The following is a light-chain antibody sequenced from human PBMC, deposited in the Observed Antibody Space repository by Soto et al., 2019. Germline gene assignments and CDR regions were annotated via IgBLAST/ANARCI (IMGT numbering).Light chain of an antibody. V-gene: IGLV3-21*02. CDR1: NIGSNS. J-gene: IGLJ1*01. CDR2: ADS. CDR3: QVWDSSTDDLYV. Sequence: SYELTHPPSVPVAPGQTAIVTCDGNNIGSNSVHWYQQKPGRAPVLVVYADSDRPSGVPERFSGSNSGNTATLTISRVEAGDEADYYCQVWDSSTDDLYVFGPGTKLTVL.